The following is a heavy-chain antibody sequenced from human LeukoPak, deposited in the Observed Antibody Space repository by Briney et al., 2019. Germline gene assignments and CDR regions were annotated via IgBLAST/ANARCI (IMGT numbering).Heavy chain of an antibody. J-gene: IGHJ6*03. CDR3: ARPRREDTPYHCMDV. CDR2: IKEDGSEK. Sequence: PGGSLRLSCAASGFTFSTYWMSWVRQAPGKGLEWVANIKEDGSEKYYGDSVKGRFTISRDNAKNSLYLQMNSLRDEDTAVYYCARPRREDTPYHCMDVWGKGTTVTVSS. V-gene: IGHV3-7*01. D-gene: IGHD5-24*01. CDR1: GFTFSTYW.